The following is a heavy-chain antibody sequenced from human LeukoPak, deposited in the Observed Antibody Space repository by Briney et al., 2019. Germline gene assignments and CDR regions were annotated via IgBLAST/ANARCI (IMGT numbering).Heavy chain of an antibody. Sequence: GESLKISCKGSGYRFTNYWIAWVRQMPGKGLEWMGIIYPGDSDIRYSPPFQGQVTISADKSISTAYLQWSSLKASDTAMYYCARQEYCSGGSCYTWFDPWGQGTLVTVSS. CDR2: IYPGDSDI. J-gene: IGHJ5*02. V-gene: IGHV5-51*01. D-gene: IGHD2-15*01. CDR1: GYRFTNYW. CDR3: ARQEYCSGGSCYTWFDP.